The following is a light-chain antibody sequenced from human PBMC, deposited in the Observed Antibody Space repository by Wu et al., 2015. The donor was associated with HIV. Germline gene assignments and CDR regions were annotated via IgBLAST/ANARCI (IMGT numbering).Light chain of an antibody. J-gene: IGKJ3*01. CDR2: GAS. V-gene: IGKV3-20*01. Sequence: EIVLTQSPGTLSLSPGERATLSCRASQSVSSSYLAWYQQKPGQAPRLLIYGASSRATGIPDGFSGSGSGTDFTLTISRLEPEDFAVYYCQQYRTFGPGTKVD. CDR3: QQYRT. CDR1: QSVSSSY.